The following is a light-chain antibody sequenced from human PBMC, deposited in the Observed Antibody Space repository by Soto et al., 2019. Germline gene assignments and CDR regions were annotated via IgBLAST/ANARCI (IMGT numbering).Light chain of an antibody. Sequence: EIVLTQSPATLSLSPGERATLSCRASQSVSSYLAWYQQKPDQAPRLLIYDASNRATGIPARVSGRGSGTDFAPTSSRLEPEVFAVYYCQHRSNWPAFGPGTKVDIK. CDR2: DAS. J-gene: IGKJ3*01. CDR3: QHRSNWPA. V-gene: IGKV3-11*01. CDR1: QSVSSY.